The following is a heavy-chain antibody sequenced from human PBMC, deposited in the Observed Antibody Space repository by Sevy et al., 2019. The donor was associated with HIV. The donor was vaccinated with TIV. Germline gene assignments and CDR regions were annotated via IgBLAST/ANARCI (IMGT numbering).Heavy chain of an antibody. V-gene: IGHV3-11*06. Sequence: GGSLILSCAASGFTFSDYYMSWIRQAPGKGLEWVSYISSSSSYTNYADSVKGRFTISRDNAKNSLYLQMNSLRAEDTAVYYCARDLTGYQSTRFDYWGQGTLVTVSS. CDR3: ARDLTGYQSTRFDY. D-gene: IGHD6-13*01. CDR1: GFTFSDYY. J-gene: IGHJ4*02. CDR2: ISSSSSYT.